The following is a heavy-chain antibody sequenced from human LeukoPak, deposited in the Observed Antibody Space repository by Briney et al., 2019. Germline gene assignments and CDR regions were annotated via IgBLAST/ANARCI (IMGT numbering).Heavy chain of an antibody. CDR3: AKNRIPTSITPDS. D-gene: IGHD2-2*02. CDR2: ISYDGKT. J-gene: IGHJ5*01. V-gene: IGHV3-30*18. Sequence: GGSLRLSCTASAFTLSTYGVPWVRQAPGKGLEWLAVISYDGKTYYGDSVKGRFTISRDNSKNMVFLQMNSLRVEDTALYHCAKNRIPTSITPDSWGQGTLVTVSS. CDR1: AFTLSTYG.